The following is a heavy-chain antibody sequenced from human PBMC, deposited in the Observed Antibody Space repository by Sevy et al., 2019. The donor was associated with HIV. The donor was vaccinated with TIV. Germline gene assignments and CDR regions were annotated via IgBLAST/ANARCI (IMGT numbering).Heavy chain of an antibody. J-gene: IGHJ6*02. Sequence: GGSLRLSCAASEFTFSSYAMSWVRQAPGKGLEWVSSISGSGRNTYYAHSVEGRFTISRDNSKNTLYVQMNSLRAEDTAVYYCAKGFCSGGTCARDYYYYGMDVWGQGTTVTVSS. CDR3: AKGFCSGGTCARDYYYYGMDV. D-gene: IGHD2-15*01. CDR1: EFTFSSYA. V-gene: IGHV3-23*01. CDR2: ISGSGRNT.